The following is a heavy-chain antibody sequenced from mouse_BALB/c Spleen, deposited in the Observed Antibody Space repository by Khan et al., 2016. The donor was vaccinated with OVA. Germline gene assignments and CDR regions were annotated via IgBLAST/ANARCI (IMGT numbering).Heavy chain of an antibody. Sequence: EVQLQESGGDLVKPGGSLKLSCAASGFTFSSYGMSWVRQTPDKRLEWVATISSDGSYTYYPDSVKGRFTISRDTVKNTLYLQMSSLKSEDTAMYYCASHLTGSFAYWGQGTMVTVSA. CDR2: ISSDGSYT. CDR1: GFTFSSYG. CDR3: ASHLTGSFAY. D-gene: IGHD4-1*01. J-gene: IGHJ3*01. V-gene: IGHV5-6*01.